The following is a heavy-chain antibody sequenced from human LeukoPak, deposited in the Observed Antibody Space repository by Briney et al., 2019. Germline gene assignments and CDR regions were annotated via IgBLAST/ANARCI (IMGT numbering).Heavy chain of an antibody. CDR3: ARVVGYSSGWSVLTVYYYYYMDV. CDR2: MNPNSGNT. V-gene: IGHV1-8*01. D-gene: IGHD6-19*01. CDR1: GYTFTSYD. Sequence: ASVKVSCKASGYTFTSYDINWVRQATGQGLEWMGWMNPNSGNTGYAQKFQGRVTMTRNTSISTAYMELSSLRSEDTAVYYCARVVGYSSGWSVLTVYYYYYMDVWGKGTTVTVSS. J-gene: IGHJ6*03.